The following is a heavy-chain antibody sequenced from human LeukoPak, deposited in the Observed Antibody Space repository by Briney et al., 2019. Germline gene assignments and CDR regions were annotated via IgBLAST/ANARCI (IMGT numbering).Heavy chain of an antibody. CDR3: ARARGTSSWDTGVFQH. D-gene: IGHD6-13*01. Sequence: ASVKVSCKASGYTFTSYYMHWLRQAPGQGLEWMGIINPSGGSTSYAQKFQGRVTMTRDTSTSTVYMELSSLRSENTAVYYCARARGTSSWDTGVFQHWGQGTLVTVSS. J-gene: IGHJ1*01. CDR2: INPSGGST. CDR1: GYTFTSYY. V-gene: IGHV1-46*01.